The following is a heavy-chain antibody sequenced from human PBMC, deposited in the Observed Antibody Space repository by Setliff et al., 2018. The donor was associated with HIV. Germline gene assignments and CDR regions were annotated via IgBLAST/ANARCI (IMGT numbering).Heavy chain of an antibody. CDR2: INPNSGDT. V-gene: IGHV1-2*02. Sequence: ASVKVSCKASGYTFSTYGINWVRQAPGQGLEWMGWINPNSGDTNYAQKSQGRVTLTRDTSISTAYMEMTNLTSDDTAVYYCARDPYSSSWYDLWGQGTLVTVSS. J-gene: IGHJ5*02. CDR1: GYTFSTYG. D-gene: IGHD2-2*01. CDR3: ARDPYSSSWYDL.